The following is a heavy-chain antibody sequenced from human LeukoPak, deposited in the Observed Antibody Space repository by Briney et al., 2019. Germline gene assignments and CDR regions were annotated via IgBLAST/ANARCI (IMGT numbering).Heavy chain of an antibody. V-gene: IGHV3-30*18. CDR2: ISYDGSNK. CDR1: GFTFSSYG. J-gene: IGHJ3*02. Sequence: GRSLRLSCAASGFTFSSYGMHWVLQAPGKGLEWVAVISYDGSNKYYADSVKGRFTISRDNSKNTLYLQMNSLRAEDTAVYYCAKGSYGSGYAFDIWGQGTMVTVSS. CDR3: AKGSYGSGYAFDI. D-gene: IGHD3-10*01.